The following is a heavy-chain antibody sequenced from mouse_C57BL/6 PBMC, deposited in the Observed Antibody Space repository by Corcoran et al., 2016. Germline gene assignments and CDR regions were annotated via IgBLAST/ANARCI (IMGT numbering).Heavy chain of an antibody. J-gene: IGHJ1*03. V-gene: IGHV9-3*01. CDR3: ARELGGYFDV. Sequence: QIQLVQSGPELKKPGETVKISCKASGYTFTTYGMSWVKQAPGKGLKWMGWINTYSGVPTYADDFKGRFAFSLETSASTAYLQINNLKNEDTATYFCARELGGYFDVWGTGTTVTVSS. CDR1: GYTFTTYG. CDR2: INTYSGVP. D-gene: IGHD4-1*01.